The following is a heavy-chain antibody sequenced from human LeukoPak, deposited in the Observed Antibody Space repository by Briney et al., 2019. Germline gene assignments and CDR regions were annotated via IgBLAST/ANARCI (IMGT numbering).Heavy chain of an antibody. CDR1: GFTFSTYC. J-gene: IGHJ4*02. CDR2: LWDDGINT. CDR3: GVLPAATMLRDF. D-gene: IGHD2-2*01. V-gene: IGHV3-33*01. Sequence: PGGALRLSCAASGFTFSTYCMHWVRPAPGKGLEWVAVLWDDGINTSYADSVKGRFTISRDTSQNTLYLQMDSLRAEDTAVYFCGVLPAATMLRDFWGQGTLVTVSS.